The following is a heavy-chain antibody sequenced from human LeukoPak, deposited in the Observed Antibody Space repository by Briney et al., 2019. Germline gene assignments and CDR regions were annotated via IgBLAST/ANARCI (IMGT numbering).Heavy chain of an antibody. CDR2: IIPILGIT. D-gene: IGHD6-13*01. V-gene: IGHV1-69*04. Sequence: SVKVSCKASGDTFSSYVLTWVRQATGQGLEWMGRIIPILGITNYAQKFQDRVTITADKSTSTIYMELSSLRSEDTAAYYCARGKSVRKIAASGTPFDYWGQGTLVTVSS. J-gene: IGHJ4*02. CDR1: GDTFSSYV. CDR3: ARGKSVRKIAASGTPFDY.